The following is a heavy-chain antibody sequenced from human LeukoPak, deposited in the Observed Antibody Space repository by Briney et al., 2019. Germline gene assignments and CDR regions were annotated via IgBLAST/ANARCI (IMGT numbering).Heavy chain of an antibody. CDR1: GSSISDNYY. Sequence: PSETLSLTCAVSGSSISDNYYWGWIRQPPGKGLEWIGSIYHSGSTFYNNLSLNSRVTISVDTSKNQFSLKLSSVTAADTAVYYCARDTNWFDPWGQGTLVTVSS. J-gene: IGHJ5*02. CDR2: IYHSGSTF. V-gene: IGHV4-38-2*02. CDR3: ARDTNWFDP.